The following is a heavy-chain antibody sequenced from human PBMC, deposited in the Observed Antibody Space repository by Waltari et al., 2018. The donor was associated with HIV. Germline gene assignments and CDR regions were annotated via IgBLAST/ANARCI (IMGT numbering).Heavy chain of an antibody. CDR1: GYPFTNSD. D-gene: IGHD3-3*01. CDR2: MNPSIGNA. CDR3: STSRPGAMFGDA. V-gene: IGHV1-8*01. Sequence: QGQLVQSGAEVKQSGASVRISCKASGYPFTNSDINWLRQATGQGLEWMGWMNPSIGNAGYAHNFQGRVTMTRDIPINTAYMELSGLTSHDTAVYYCSTSRPGAMFGDAWGQGTLVTVSS. J-gene: IGHJ5*02.